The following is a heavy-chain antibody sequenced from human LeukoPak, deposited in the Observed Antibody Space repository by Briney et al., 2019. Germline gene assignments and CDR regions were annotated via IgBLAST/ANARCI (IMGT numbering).Heavy chain of an antibody. D-gene: IGHD3-10*01. V-gene: IGHV4-34*01. CDR2: INHSGST. CDR1: GGSFSTYY. J-gene: IGHJ5*02. CDR3: ARDPWDYYGSGSYYIP. Sequence: PSETLSLTCAVYGGSFSTYYWTWIRQPPGKGLEWIGEINHSGSTNYNPSLKSRVTISVDTSKNQFSLKLSSVTAADTAVYYCARDPWDYYGSGSYYIPWGQGTLVTVSS.